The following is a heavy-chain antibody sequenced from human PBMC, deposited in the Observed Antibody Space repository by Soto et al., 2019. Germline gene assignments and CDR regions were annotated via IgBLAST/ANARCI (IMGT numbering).Heavy chain of an antibody. CDR3: AASIFYYGMDV. CDR1: GYSFAGYW. CDR2: IDPSDSQT. V-gene: IGHV5-10-1*01. Sequence: PGESLKISCKGSGYSFAGYWITWVRQKPGKGLEWMGRIDPSDSQTYYSPSFRGHVTISATKSITTMFLQWSSLRASDTAMYYCAASIFYYGMDVWGQGTTVTVSS. J-gene: IGHJ6*02.